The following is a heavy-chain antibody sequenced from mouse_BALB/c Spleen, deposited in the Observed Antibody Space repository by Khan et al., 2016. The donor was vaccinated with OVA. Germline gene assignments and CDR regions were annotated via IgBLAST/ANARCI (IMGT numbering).Heavy chain of an antibody. V-gene: IGHV1-77*01. Sequence: QVQLQQSGAELARPGASVKLSCKASGYTFTDYYINWVKQRTGQGLEWIGEISPGSGDTYYNEKFKGKATLTADKSSTTAYMQLSSLTSEASAVYFCARRNYFGYTFAYWCQGTLVTVSA. D-gene: IGHD1-2*01. J-gene: IGHJ3*01. CDR1: GYTFTDYY. CDR2: ISPGSGDT. CDR3: ARRNYFGYTFAY.